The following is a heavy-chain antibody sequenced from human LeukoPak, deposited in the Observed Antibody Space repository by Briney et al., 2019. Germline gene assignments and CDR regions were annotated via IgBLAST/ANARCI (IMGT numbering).Heavy chain of an antibody. CDR1: GFTFRSYW. Sequence: GGSLRLSCAASGFTFRSYWMSWVRQAPGKGLEWVANINKDGIEKYYADSVKGRFTISRDVTISRDNAKNSLYLQMNSLRAEDTAVYYCARGGVRGELPTSYVDYWGQGTLVTVSS. D-gene: IGHD1-26*01. CDR2: INKDGIEK. V-gene: IGHV3-7*01. J-gene: IGHJ4*02. CDR3: ARGGVRGELPTSYVDY.